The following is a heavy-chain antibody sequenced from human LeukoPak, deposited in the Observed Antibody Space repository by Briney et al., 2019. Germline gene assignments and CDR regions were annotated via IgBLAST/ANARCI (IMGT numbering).Heavy chain of an antibody. J-gene: IGHJ4*02. CDR3: ASARYCSSTSCRDY. CDR2: ISSSSSHI. CDR1: GFTFSSYS. V-gene: IGHV3-21*01. D-gene: IGHD2-2*01. Sequence: KPGGSLRLSCAASGFTFSSYSMNWVRQAPGKGLEWVSSISSSSSHIYYADSVKGRFTISRDNAKNSLYLQMNSLRAEDTAVYYCASARYCSSTSCRDYWGQGTLVTVSS.